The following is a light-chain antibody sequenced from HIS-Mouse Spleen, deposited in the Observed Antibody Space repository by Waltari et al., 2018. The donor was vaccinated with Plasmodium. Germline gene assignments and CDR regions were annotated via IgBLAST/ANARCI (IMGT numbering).Light chain of an antibody. J-gene: IGLJ3*02. CDR1: ALPKKY. V-gene: IGLV3-10*01. CDR3: YSTDSSGNHRV. Sequence: SYELTQPPSVSVSPGQTARITCSGDALPKKYAYWYQQKSGQAPVLVIYEDSKRPSGSPEGFSGSSSGTMATLTISGAQVEDEVDYYCYSTDSSGNHRVFGGGTKLTVL. CDR2: EDS.